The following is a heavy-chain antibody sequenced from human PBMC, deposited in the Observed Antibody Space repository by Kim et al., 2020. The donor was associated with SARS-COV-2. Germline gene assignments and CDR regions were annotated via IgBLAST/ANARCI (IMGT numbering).Heavy chain of an antibody. D-gene: IGHD6-13*01. Sequence: SETLSLTCTVSGGSISSYYWSWIRQPPGKGLEWIGYIYYSGSTNYNPSLKSRVTISVDTSKNQFSLKLSSVTAADTAVYYCARDSGSSWYRAWFDPWGQG. CDR2: IYYSGST. CDR3: ARDSGSSWYRAWFDP. J-gene: IGHJ5*02. V-gene: IGHV4-59*01. CDR1: GGSISSYY.